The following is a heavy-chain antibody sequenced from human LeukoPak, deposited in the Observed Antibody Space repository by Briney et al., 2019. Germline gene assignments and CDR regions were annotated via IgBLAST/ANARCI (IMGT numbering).Heavy chain of an antibody. Sequence: GGSLRLSCAASGFTFSSYGMHWVRQAPGKGLEWVAVISYDGSNKYYADSVKGRFTISRDNSRNTLYLQMNSLRAEDTAVYYCARGGPYSGSYYFRYYYGMDVWGQGTTVTVSS. J-gene: IGHJ6*02. V-gene: IGHV3-30*03. CDR1: GFTFSSYG. CDR2: ISYDGSNK. CDR3: ARGGPYSGSYYFRYYYGMDV. D-gene: IGHD1-26*01.